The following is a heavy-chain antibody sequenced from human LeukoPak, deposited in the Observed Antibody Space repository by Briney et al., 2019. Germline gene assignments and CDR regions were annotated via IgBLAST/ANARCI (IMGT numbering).Heavy chain of an antibody. J-gene: IGHJ6*04. CDR3: ARTYCSGGSCYPYYYYYYGMDV. CDR1: GFTFSSYW. CDR2: INSDGSST. V-gene: IGHV3-74*01. D-gene: IGHD2-15*01. Sequence: GGSLRLSCAASGFTFSSYWMHWVRQAPGKGLVWVSRINSDGSSTSYADSVKGRFTISRDNAKNTLYLQMNSLRAEDAAVYYCARTYCSGGSCYPYYYYYYGMDVWGKGTTVTVSS.